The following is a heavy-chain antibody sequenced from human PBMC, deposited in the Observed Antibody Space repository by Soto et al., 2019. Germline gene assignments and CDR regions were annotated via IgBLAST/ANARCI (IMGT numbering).Heavy chain of an antibody. D-gene: IGHD3-10*01. CDR2: ISAYNGNT. V-gene: IGHV1-18*01. CDR3: ARSGPPAGS. Sequence: QVQLVQSGAEVKKPGASVKVSCKASGYTFTSYAISWVRQAPGQGLEWMGWISAYNGNTNYAQKLQGRVTMTTDTSTTEAYMELRGLRSADPAVYCCARSGPPAGSWGQGTLVTVSS. J-gene: IGHJ5*02. CDR1: GYTFTSYA.